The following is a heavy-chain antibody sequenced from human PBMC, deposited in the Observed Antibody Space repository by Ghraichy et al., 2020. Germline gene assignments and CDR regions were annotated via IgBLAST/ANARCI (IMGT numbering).Heavy chain of an antibody. D-gene: IGHD2-15*01. CDR3: ARDPFGYCSGGSCYSWFDP. Sequence: LSLTCAASGFTFSSYSMNWVRQAPGKGLEWVSSISSSSSYIYYADSVKGRFTISRDNAKNSLYLQMNSLRAEDTAVYYCARDPFGYCSGGSCYSWFDPWGQGTLVTVSS. CDR2: ISSSSSYI. CDR1: GFTFSSYS. J-gene: IGHJ5*02. V-gene: IGHV3-21*01.